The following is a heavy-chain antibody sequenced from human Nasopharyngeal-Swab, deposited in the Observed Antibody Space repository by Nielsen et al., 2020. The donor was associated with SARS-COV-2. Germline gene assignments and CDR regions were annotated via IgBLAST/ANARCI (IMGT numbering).Heavy chain of an antibody. V-gene: IGHV3-20*04. CDR2: INWSGGRT. CDR1: GFSFDDYA. CDR3: ARGHVYYGMDV. Sequence: GGSLRLSCAASGFSFDDYAMNWVRQAPGKGLEWVSGINWSGGRTSYADCVKGRFTISRDNAKNSLYLQMNSLRAEDTALYYCARGHVYYGMDVWGQGTTVTVSS. J-gene: IGHJ6*02.